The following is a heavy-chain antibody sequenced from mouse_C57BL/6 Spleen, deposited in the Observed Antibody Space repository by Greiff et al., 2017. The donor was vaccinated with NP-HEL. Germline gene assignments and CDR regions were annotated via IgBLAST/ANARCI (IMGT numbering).Heavy chain of an antibody. D-gene: IGHD1-1*01. Sequence: VQLQQSGAELVKPGASVKLSCKASGYTFTEYTIHWVKQRSGQGLEWIGWVYPGSGSIKYNEKFKDKATLTADKSSSTVYMELSRLTSEDSAVYFCARHEDRYYYGSSHWYFDVWGTGTTVTVSS. J-gene: IGHJ1*03. V-gene: IGHV1-62-2*01. CDR2: VYPGSGSI. CDR1: GYTFTEYT. CDR3: ARHEDRYYYGSSHWYFDV.